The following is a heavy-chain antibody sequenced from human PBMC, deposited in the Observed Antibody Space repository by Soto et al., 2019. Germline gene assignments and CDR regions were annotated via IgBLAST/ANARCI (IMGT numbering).Heavy chain of an antibody. Sequence: PGGSLRLSCAASGFTFSSYGMHWGRQAPGKGLEWVAVISYDGSNKYYADSVKGRFTISRDNSKNTLYLQMNSLRAEDTAVYYCAKDSSITMGTFFDYWGQGALVTVSS. J-gene: IGHJ4*02. CDR1: GFTFSSYG. D-gene: IGHD3-10*01. CDR3: AKDSSITMGTFFDY. V-gene: IGHV3-30*18. CDR2: ISYDGSNK.